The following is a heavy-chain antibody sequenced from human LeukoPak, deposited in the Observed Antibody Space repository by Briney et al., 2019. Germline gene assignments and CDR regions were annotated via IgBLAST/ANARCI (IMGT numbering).Heavy chain of an antibody. V-gene: IGHV1-8*01. D-gene: IGHD3-9*01. CDR1: GYTFTSYD. CDR3: ARVGDILTGYHFYYYGLDV. J-gene: IGHJ6*02. CDR2: MIPNSGNT. Sequence: GASVKVSCKASGYTFTSYDINWVRQATGQGLEWMGWMIPNSGNTGYAQKFQGRVTMTRNTSISTAYMELSSLRSEDTAVYYCARVGDILTGYHFYYYGLDVWGQGTTVTVSS.